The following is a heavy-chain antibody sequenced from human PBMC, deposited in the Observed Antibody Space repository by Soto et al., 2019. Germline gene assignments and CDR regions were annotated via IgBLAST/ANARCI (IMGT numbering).Heavy chain of an antibody. V-gene: IGHV4-39*01. CDR1: GGSISKSSYY. CDR3: SRRAPEGFDT. Sequence: PSETLSLTCTVSGGSISKSSYYWVWIRQPPGKGLEWVGSVSYSGSTYYNPSLKSRVAISVDTSKNQLSLQVSSVTAADTAVYYCSRRAPEGFDTWGQGTLVTVSS. CDR2: VSYSGST. J-gene: IGHJ5*02.